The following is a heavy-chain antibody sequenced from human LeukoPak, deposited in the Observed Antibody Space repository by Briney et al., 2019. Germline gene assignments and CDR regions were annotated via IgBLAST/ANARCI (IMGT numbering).Heavy chain of an antibody. Sequence: SETLSLTCTVSGGSISSYYWSWIRQPPGKGLEWIGYIYYSGSTNYNPSLKSRVTISVDTSKNQFSLKLSSVTAADTAVYYCARGGGSYGFRWFDPWGQGTLVTVSS. J-gene: IGHJ5*02. D-gene: IGHD1-26*01. CDR2: IYYSGST. V-gene: IGHV4-59*01. CDR1: GGSISSYY. CDR3: ARGGGSYGFRWFDP.